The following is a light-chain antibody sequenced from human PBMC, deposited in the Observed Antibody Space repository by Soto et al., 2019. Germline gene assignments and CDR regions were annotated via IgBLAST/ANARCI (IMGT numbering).Light chain of an antibody. J-gene: IGKJ3*01. V-gene: IGKV1-27*01. Sequence: DIQMTQSPSSLSASVGDRVTITCRASQGISYYLAWYQQKPGKVPKLLIYSASTLQSGVPSRFSGSGSGTDFTLTISSLQPEDVATYYCQKYDSVPFTFGPGTKVDIK. CDR2: SAS. CDR3: QKYDSVPFT. CDR1: QGISYY.